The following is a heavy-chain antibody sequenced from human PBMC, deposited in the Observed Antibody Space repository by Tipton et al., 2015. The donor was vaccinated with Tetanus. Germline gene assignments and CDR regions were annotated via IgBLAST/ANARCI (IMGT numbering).Heavy chain of an antibody. Sequence: RSLRLSCAASGFSFSTYAIHWVRQAPGKGLEWVAVISYDGGNIVYADSVKGRFTISRDNSKNTLYLQMSGLRSEDTAVYYCARAPNSGTSPYFYYYMDVWGKGTTVTVSS. V-gene: IGHV3-30-3*01. D-gene: IGHD3-10*01. J-gene: IGHJ6*03. CDR3: ARAPNSGTSPYFYYYMDV. CDR2: ISYDGGNI. CDR1: GFSFSTYA.